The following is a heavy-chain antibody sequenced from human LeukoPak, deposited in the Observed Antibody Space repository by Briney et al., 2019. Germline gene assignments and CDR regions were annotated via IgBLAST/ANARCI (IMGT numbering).Heavy chain of an antibody. CDR1: GYSISSGYY. CDR2: IYHRGST. V-gene: IGHV4-38-2*02. CDR3: ATVTALTGTYYMDV. Sequence: SETLSLTCTDSGYSISSGYYWGWIRQPPGKGVEWIGSIYHRGSTYYNLSLKSRVTISVDTSKNQFSLKLTSVTAADTAVYYCATVTALTGTYYMDVWGKGTTVTVSS. D-gene: IGHD6-19*01. J-gene: IGHJ6*03.